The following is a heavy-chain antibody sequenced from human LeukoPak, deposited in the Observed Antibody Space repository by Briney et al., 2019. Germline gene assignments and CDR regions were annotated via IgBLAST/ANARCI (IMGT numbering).Heavy chain of an antibody. Sequence: GGSLRLSCAVSGFTISSHGMHWVRQAPGKGPEWVAMIAYHGNTEYYGDSVKGRFTISRDNSKNTLYLQMDSLRAEDTAVYHCAKDWGSGGWYNYFDPWGQGTLVTISS. J-gene: IGHJ5*02. V-gene: IGHV3-30*18. CDR1: GFTISSHG. CDR2: IAYHGNTE. D-gene: IGHD6-19*01. CDR3: AKDWGSGGWYNYFDP.